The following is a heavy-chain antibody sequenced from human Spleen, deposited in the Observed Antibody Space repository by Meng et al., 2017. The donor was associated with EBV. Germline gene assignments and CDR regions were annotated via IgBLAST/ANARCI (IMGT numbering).Heavy chain of an antibody. CDR1: GGSVSSPNW. V-gene: IGHV4-4*02. CDR3: ARVGSDYANFQV. D-gene: IGHD2-8*01. Sequence: VLLQESGPGLVKPSGTLSLTCAVSGGSVSSPNWWSWVRQPPGKGLEWIGEVYPSGNTNYNPSLKSRVTISVDKSKNQFSMNLSSVTAADTAIYYCARVGSDYANFQVWGPGTLVTVSS. CDR2: VYPSGNT. J-gene: IGHJ1*01.